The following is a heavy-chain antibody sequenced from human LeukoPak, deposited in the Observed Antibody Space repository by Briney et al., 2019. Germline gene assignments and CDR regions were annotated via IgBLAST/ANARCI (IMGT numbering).Heavy chain of an antibody. V-gene: IGHV3-30-3*01. J-gene: IGHJ4*02. CDR1: GFTFSSYA. CDR2: ISYDGSNK. CDR3: ARAGPSAWLYYSDY. D-gene: IGHD6-19*01. Sequence: GGSLRLSCAASGFTFSSYAMDWVRQAPGKGLEWVAVISYDGSNKYYADSVKGRLTISRDNSKNTLYLQMNNLRDEDTAVYYCARAGPSAWLYYSDYWSQGTLVTVSS.